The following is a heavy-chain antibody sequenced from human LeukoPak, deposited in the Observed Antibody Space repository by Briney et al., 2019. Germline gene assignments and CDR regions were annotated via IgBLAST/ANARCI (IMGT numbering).Heavy chain of an antibody. CDR3: ARDVEELKSGYYFDY. D-gene: IGHD3-9*01. CDR2: IYYSGST. J-gene: IGHJ4*02. V-gene: IGHV4-59*01. CDR1: GASLSSYY. Sequence: PSETLSLTCTVSGASLSSYYWSWIRQPTGKGLEWIGYIYYSGSTNYNPSLKSRVTMSVDTSKNQFSLKLSSVTAADTAVYYCARDVEELKSGYYFDYWGQGTLVTVSS.